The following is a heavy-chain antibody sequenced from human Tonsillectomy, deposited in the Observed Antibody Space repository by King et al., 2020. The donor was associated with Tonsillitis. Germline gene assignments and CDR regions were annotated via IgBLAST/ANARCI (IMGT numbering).Heavy chain of an antibody. Sequence: VQLVESGGGVVQPGRSLRLSCAASGFTFSSYGMHWVRQAPGKGLEWVAVISYDGSNKYYADSVKGRFTISRDNSKNTLYLQMNSLRAEDTAVYYCAKEYYDCWSVYRAGPVPYYYGVDVWGQGTTVTVSS. V-gene: IGHV3-30*18. D-gene: IGHD3-3*01. J-gene: IGHJ6*02. CDR3: AKEYYDCWSVYRAGPVPYYYGVDV. CDR1: GFTFSSYG. CDR2: ISYDGSNK.